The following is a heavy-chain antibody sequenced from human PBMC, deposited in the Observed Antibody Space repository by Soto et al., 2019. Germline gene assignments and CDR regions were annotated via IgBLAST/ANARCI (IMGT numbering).Heavy chain of an antibody. CDR2: ISSSSSYI. D-gene: IGHD3-22*01. CDR3: ARDLGPYYYDSSGYWYPDAFDI. CDR1: GFTFSIYS. J-gene: IGHJ3*02. Sequence: PGGSLRLSCAASGFTFSIYSMNWVRQAPGKGLEWVSSISSSSSYIYYADSVKGRFTISRDNAKNSLYLQMNSLRAEDTAVYYCARDLGPYYYDSSGYWYPDAFDIWGQGTMVTVSS. V-gene: IGHV3-21*01.